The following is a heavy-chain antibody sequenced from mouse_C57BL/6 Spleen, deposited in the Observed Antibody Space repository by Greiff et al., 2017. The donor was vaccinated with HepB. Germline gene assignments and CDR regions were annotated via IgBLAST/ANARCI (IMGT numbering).Heavy chain of an antibody. D-gene: IGHD2-4*01. CDR1: GFTFSSYA. V-gene: IGHV5-9-1*02. Sequence: EVQVVESGEGLVKPGGSLKLSCAASGFTFSSYAMSWVRQTPEKRLEWVAYISSGGDYIYYADTVKGRFTISRDNARNTLYLQMSSLKSEDTAMYYCTRDRDYYDYAMDYWGQGTSVTVSS. J-gene: IGHJ4*01. CDR3: TRDRDYYDYAMDY. CDR2: ISSGGDYI.